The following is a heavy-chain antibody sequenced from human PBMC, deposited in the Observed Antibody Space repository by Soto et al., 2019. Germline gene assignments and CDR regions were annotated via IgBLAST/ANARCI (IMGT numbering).Heavy chain of an antibody. J-gene: IGHJ4*02. CDR3: ARADPDASVGY. Sequence: SETLSLTCSVSGGSISSGHYYWTWLRQSPGRGLEWIGYISYSGSTYYNPSLKSRVTISADTSKNQFSLRMNSMIAADTAVYYCARADPDASVGYWGQGTLVTVSS. CDR1: GGSISSGHYY. V-gene: IGHV4-61*01. CDR2: ISYSGST. D-gene: IGHD2-15*01.